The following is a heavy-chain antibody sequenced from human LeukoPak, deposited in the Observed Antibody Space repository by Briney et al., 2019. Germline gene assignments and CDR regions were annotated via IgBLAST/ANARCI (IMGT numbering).Heavy chain of an antibody. J-gene: IGHJ4*02. CDR1: GYTLTELA. CDR2: FDPEDGET. Sequence: ASVKVSCKVSGYTLTELAVHWVRQAPGKGLEWMGGFDPEDGETIYAQKFQGRVTMTEDTSTDTAYMEVRSLRSEDTAVYYCATDPVSGSGSHPNWGQGTLVTVSS. D-gene: IGHD3-10*01. V-gene: IGHV1-24*01. CDR3: ATDPVSGSGSHPN.